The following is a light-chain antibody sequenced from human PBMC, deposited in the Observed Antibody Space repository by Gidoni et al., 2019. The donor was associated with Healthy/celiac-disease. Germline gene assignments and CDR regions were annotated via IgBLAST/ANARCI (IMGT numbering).Light chain of an antibody. J-gene: IGKJ3*01. V-gene: IGKV1-5*03. Sequence: DIQMTQSPSTLSASVGDRVTITCRASQSISSWLAWYQQKPGKAPKLLIYKASSLESGVPSRFSGSGSGTEFTLTISSLQPDDFATYYCQQYNSYSPSAFGPETKVDIK. CDR1: QSISSW. CDR3: QQYNSYSPSA. CDR2: KAS.